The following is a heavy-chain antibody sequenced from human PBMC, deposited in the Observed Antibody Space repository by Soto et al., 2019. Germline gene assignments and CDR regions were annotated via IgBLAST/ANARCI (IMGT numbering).Heavy chain of an antibody. D-gene: IGHD5-18*01. CDR1: GFTFSDYY. J-gene: IGHJ4*02. CDR3: ARYIYGYVDY. Sequence: GGSLRLSCAASGFTFSDYYMSWIRQAPGKGLEWVSYISSTISYTHYADSVKGRFTISRDNAKNSLYQQMNSLRAEDTAVYYCARYIYGYVDYWGQGTLVTVSS. V-gene: IGHV3-11*06. CDR2: ISSTISYT.